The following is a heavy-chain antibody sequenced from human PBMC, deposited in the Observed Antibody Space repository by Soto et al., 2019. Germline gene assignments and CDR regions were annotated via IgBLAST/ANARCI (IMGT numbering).Heavy chain of an antibody. Sequence: GGSLRLSCAASGFTFSSYDIHWVRQATGKGLEWVSAIGTAGDTYYPGSVKGRFTISRENAKNSLYLQMNSLRAGDTAVYYCARGYYYGSGTPNPIAFDIWGQGTMVTVSS. CDR2: IGTAGDT. V-gene: IGHV3-13*01. CDR1: GFTFSSYD. D-gene: IGHD3-10*01. CDR3: ARGYYYGSGTPNPIAFDI. J-gene: IGHJ3*02.